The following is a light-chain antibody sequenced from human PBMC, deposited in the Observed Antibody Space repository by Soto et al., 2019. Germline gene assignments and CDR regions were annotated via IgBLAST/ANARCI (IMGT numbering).Light chain of an antibody. CDR1: SGHSSYA. CDR3: QTWGTGIVV. CDR2: LNSDGSH. Sequence: QSVLTQSPSASASLGASVKLTCTLSSGHSSYAIAWHQQQPEKGPRYLMKLNSDGSHSKRDGIPDRFSGSSSGAERYLTISSLQSEDEADYYCQTWGTGIVVFGGGTKVTVL. V-gene: IGLV4-69*01. J-gene: IGLJ2*01.